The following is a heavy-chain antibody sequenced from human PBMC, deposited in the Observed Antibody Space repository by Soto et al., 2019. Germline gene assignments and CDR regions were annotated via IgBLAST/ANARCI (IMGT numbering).Heavy chain of an antibody. V-gene: IGHV3-9*01. J-gene: IGHJ4*02. CDR3: AKGRGGSSSSFDY. Sequence: SLSLSCAASGFTFDDYAMHWVRQAPGKGLEWVSGISWNSGSIGYADSVKGRFTISGDNAKNSLYLQMSSLRAEDTALYYCAKGRGGSSSSFDYWGQGTLVTVSS. CDR1: GFTFDDYA. D-gene: IGHD6-6*01. CDR2: ISWNSGSI.